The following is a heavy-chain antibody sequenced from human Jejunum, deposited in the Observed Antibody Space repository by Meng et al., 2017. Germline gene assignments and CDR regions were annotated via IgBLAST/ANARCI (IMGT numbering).Heavy chain of an antibody. D-gene: IGHD3-10*01. V-gene: IGHV5-51*01. Sequence: KVSCKAFGYSFANFWIGWVRQMPGKGLQWMGIIFPDDSDTRYSPSFQGQVTISADKSTTTSYLQWSSLKASDTAMYYCVRLQTNYYDSGSYSPFAFWGQGTLVTVSS. CDR2: IFPDDSDT. J-gene: IGHJ4*02. CDR3: VRLQTNYYDSGSYSPFAF. CDR1: GYSFANFW.